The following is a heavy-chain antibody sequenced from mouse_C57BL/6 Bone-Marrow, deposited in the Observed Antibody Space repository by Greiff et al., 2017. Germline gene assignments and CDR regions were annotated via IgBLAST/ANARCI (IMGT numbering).Heavy chain of an antibody. V-gene: IGHV1-61*01. CDR2: IYPSDSET. J-gene: IGHJ2*01. Sequence: QVQLQQPGAELVRPGSSVKLSCKASGYTFTSYWMDWVKQRPGQGLEWIGNIYPSDSETHYNQKFKDKATLTVDKSSSTAYMQLSSLTSEDSAVYYCSRYDYGVGYFGYWGQGTTLTVSS. D-gene: IGHD2-4*01. CDR1: GYTFTSYW. CDR3: SRYDYGVGYFGY.